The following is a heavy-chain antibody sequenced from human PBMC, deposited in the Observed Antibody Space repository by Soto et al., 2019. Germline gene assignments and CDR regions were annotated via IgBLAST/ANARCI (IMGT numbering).Heavy chain of an antibody. J-gene: IGHJ4*02. V-gene: IGHV3-23*01. CDR2: ISHTGGTT. CDR3: VKNQGSARYFDY. Sequence: VQLLESGGGLVQPGGSLRLSCAASGFTFSNYAMSWVRQAPGKGLEWVSSISHTGGTTYYADSVKGRFTISRDNSKNTLYLQMNSQRAEDTAVYFCVKNQGSARYFDYWGQGTLVTVSS. CDR1: GFTFSNYA. D-gene: IGHD6-19*01.